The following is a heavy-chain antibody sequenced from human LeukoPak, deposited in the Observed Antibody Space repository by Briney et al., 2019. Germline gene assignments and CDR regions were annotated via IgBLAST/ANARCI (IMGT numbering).Heavy chain of an antibody. CDR1: GGSISSYY. V-gene: IGHV4-59*01. D-gene: IGHD3-22*01. J-gene: IGHJ6*02. Sequence: SETLSLTCTVSGGSISSYYWSWIRQPPGKGLEWIGYIYYSGSTNYNPSLKSRVTISVDTSKNQFSLKLSSVTAADTAVYCCARDPGYYYDSSGPDYYYYYGMDVWGQGTTVTVSS. CDR2: IYYSGST. CDR3: ARDPGYYYDSSGPDYYYYYGMDV.